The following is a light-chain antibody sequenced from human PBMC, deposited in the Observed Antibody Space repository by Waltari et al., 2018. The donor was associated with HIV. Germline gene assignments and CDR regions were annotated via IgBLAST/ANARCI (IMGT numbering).Light chain of an antibody. CDR1: SSNPGAGSD. CDR3: QSYDSRLRAVV. V-gene: IGLV1-40*01. J-gene: IGLJ2*01. CDR2: GNN. Sequence: QSVLTKPRAESRAPGQRVTISCTGSSSNPGAGSDLHWYQQLPGTAPKPLIYGNNNRPSGVPYRFSGSNSGTSVSLAITGLQAEDEADYFCQSYDSRLRAVVFGGGTKLTVL.